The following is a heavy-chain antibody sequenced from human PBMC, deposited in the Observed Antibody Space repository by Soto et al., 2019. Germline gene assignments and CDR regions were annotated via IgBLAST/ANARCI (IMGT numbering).Heavy chain of an antibody. CDR2: ISYDGSNK. CDR3: AKHSGGYSYGELDY. D-gene: IGHD5-18*01. CDR1: GFTFSSYG. Sequence: GGSLRLSCAASGFTFSSYGMHWFRQAPGKGLEWVAVISYDGSNKYYADSVKGRFTISRDNSKNTLYLQMNSLRAEDTAVYYCAKHSGGYSYGELDYWGQGTPVTVSS. J-gene: IGHJ4*02. V-gene: IGHV3-30*18.